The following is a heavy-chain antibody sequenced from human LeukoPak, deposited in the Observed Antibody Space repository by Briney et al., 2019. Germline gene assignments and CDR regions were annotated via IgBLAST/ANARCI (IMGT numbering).Heavy chain of an antibody. CDR3: AREVFFQFDN. Sequence: PGGSLRLSCAASGFTFRKYWMAWVRQAPGRGLEWVATIAANGNVKDYEDALQGRFTISRDNTRNSLSLRIDSLRAEDTAQYYCAREVFFQFDNWGQGALVTVSS. J-gene: IGHJ4*02. V-gene: IGHV3-7*03. CDR2: IAANGNVK. CDR1: GFTFRKYW.